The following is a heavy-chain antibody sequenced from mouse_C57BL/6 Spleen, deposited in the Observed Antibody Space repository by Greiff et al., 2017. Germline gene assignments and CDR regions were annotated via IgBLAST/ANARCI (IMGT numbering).Heavy chain of an antibody. CDR2: IYPGDGDT. J-gene: IGHJ2*01. CDR3: ARAGPYYFDY. D-gene: IGHD3-3*01. V-gene: IGHV1-82*01. Sequence: QVQLQQSGPELVKPGASVKISCKASGYAFSSSWMNWVKQRPGKGLEWIGRIYPGDGDTNYNGKVKGKATLTADKSSSTAYMQLSSLTSEDSAVYFCARAGPYYFDYWGQGTTLTVSS. CDR1: GYAFSSSW.